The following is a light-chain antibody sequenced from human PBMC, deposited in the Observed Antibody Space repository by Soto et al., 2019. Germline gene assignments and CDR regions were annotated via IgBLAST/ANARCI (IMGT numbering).Light chain of an antibody. CDR3: QQSYSIPQT. J-gene: IGKJ1*01. CDR1: QSISRN. CDR2: AAS. V-gene: IGKV1-39*01. Sequence: DIQMTQSPSSMSTSVEDRVTITCRASQSISRNLNWYQQKPGTPPNLLIYAASSLQSGVPSRFSGSGSGTDFTLTISSLQPEDFATYYCQQSYSIPQTFGQGTKVVIK.